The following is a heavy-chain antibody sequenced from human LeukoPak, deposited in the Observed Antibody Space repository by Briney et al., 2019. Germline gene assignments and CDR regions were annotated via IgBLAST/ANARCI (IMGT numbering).Heavy chain of an antibody. J-gene: IGHJ4*02. CDR1: GLSFSSYG. V-gene: IGHV3-30*12. Sequence: GGSLRLSCAASGLSFSSYGMHWVRQAPGKGLEWVAFIQYDGSNKFYADSVKGRFTISRDNSRNTLYLQMNSLRAEDTAVYYCARSGLSRFGFWGQGTLVTVSS. CDR2: IQYDGSNK. CDR3: ARSGLSRFGF. D-gene: IGHD2/OR15-2a*01.